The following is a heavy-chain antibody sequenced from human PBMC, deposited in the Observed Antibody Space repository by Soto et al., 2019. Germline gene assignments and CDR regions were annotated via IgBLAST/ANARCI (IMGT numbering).Heavy chain of an antibody. CDR2: ITGDGSST. D-gene: IGHD3-22*01. CDR3: ARVVDYYDAYYRYGIAV. J-gene: IGHJ6*02. Sequence: GGSLRLSCAASGFSFSTYWLHWVRQAPGKGLVWVSRITGDGSSTTYADSVRGRFTTSRDNARNILYLQMNSLRAEDTAVYYCARVVDYYDAYYRYGIAVWAQRTTVTVSS. V-gene: IGHV3-74*01. CDR1: GFSFSTYW.